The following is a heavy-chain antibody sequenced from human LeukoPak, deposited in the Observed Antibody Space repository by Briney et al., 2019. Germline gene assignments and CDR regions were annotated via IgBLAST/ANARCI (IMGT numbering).Heavy chain of an antibody. CDR1: GASISSGDYS. CDR2: IYHSGST. D-gene: IGHD3-10*01. Sequence: SETLSLTCAVSGASISSGDYSWSWIRQPPGKGLEWIGYIYHSGSTYYNPSLKSRVAISVDRSKNQFSLNLISVTAADTAVYYCARGPDWYFDLWGRGTLVTVSS. CDR3: ARGPDWYFDL. J-gene: IGHJ2*01. V-gene: IGHV4-30-2*01.